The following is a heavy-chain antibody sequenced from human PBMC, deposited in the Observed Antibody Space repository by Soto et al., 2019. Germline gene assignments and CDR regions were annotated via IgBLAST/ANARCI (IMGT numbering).Heavy chain of an antibody. CDR1: GDSVSSNNDA. D-gene: IGHD6-6*01. V-gene: IGHV6-1*01. CDR2: TYYRSTWYH. CDR3: ARGVRSSGFDY. J-gene: IGHJ4*02. Sequence: QTLSLTCAISGDSVSSNNDASDWIRQTPSRGLEWLGRTYYRSTWYHDYAVSVKSRITINPDTSKNQFSLQLNSVTPVVLAVYYCARGVRSSGFDYWGQGTLVTVSS.